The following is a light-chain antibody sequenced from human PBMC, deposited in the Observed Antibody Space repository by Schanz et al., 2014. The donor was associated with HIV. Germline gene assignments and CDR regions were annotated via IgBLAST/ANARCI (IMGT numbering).Light chain of an antibody. CDR1: NSNIAFNY. V-gene: IGLV1-51*01. Sequence: QSVLTQLPSVSAAPGQSVLISCSGSNSNIAFNYVSWYQQVPGRAPRLLIYDNDKLSSGVPDRFSASKSGTSATLVITRLQTGDEADYYCGAWDNSLAAWLFGGGTKLTVL. CDR3: GAWDNSLAAWL. CDR2: DND. J-gene: IGLJ3*02.